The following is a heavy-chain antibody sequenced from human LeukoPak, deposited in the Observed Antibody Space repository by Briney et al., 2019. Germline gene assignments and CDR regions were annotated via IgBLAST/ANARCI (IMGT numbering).Heavy chain of an antibody. J-gene: IGHJ4*02. V-gene: IGHV2-70*11. Sequence: SGPTLVNPTQTLTLTCTFSRFSLNTTGMCVSWIRQPPGKALEWLARIDWDDDKYYSTSLKTRLTISKDTSKNQVVLRMTNMDPVDTAMYYCVRMTYSTIDYWGQGTLVTVSS. CDR1: RFSLNTTGMC. CDR2: IDWDDDK. CDR3: VRMTYSTIDY. D-gene: IGHD4-11*01.